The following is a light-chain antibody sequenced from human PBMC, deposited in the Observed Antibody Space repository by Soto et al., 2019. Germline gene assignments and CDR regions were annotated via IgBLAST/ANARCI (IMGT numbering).Light chain of an antibody. Sequence: EIVLTQSPATLSLSPGERATLSCRASQSVSSYLAWYQQKPGQAPRLLIYDASNRATGIPARFSGSGSGTDCTLTISSLEPEDFAVYYCQQRSNWPPPITFGQGTRLEIK. CDR3: QQRSNWPPPIT. J-gene: IGKJ5*01. V-gene: IGKV3-11*01. CDR2: DAS. CDR1: QSVSSY.